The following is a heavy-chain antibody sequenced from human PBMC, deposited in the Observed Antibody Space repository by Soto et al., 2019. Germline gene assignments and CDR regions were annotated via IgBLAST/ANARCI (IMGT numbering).Heavy chain of an antibody. CDR2: IIPIFGTA. D-gene: IGHD3-16*01. J-gene: IGHJ4*02. V-gene: IGHV1-69*12. CDR3: ASNVWEEQYSCLH. CDR1: GGTFSSYA. Sequence: QVQLVQSGAEVKKPGSSVKVSCKASGGTFSSYAISWVRQAPGQGLEWMGGIIPIFGTANYAQKFQGRVTITADESTSTASMELSSLRSEGTALYYCASNVWEEQYSCLHWGQETLVTVSS.